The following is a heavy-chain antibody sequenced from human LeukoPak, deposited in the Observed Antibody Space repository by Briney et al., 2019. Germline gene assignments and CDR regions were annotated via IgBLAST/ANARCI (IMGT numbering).Heavy chain of an antibody. Sequence: PSETLSLTCAVSGYSISSGYYWGWIRQPPGKGLEWIGSIYHSGSTYYNPSLKSRVTISVDTSKNQFSLKLSSVTAAETAVYYCARDSNDYQHDYWGQGTLVTVSS. V-gene: IGHV4-38-2*02. D-gene: IGHD4-11*01. CDR2: IYHSGST. CDR3: ARDSNDYQHDY. J-gene: IGHJ4*02. CDR1: GYSISSGYY.